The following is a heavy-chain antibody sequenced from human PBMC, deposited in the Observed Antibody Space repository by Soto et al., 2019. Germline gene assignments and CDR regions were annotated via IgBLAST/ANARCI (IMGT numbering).Heavy chain of an antibody. J-gene: IGHJ3*02. V-gene: IGHV3-49*03. CDR3: TRPSCSSTSCYAGDAFDI. D-gene: IGHD2-2*01. Sequence: GGSLRLSCTASGFTFGDYAMSWFRQAPGKGLEWVGFIRSKAYGGTTEYAASVKGRFTISRDDSKSIAYLQMNSLKTEDTAVYYCTRPSCSSTSCYAGDAFDIWGQGTMVTVSS. CDR2: IRSKAYGGTT. CDR1: GFTFGDYA.